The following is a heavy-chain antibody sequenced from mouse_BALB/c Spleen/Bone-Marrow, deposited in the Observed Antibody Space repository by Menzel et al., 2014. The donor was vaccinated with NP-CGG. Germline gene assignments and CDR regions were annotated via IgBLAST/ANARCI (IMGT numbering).Heavy chain of an antibody. CDR2: IDPANGYT. J-gene: IGHJ1*01. Sequence: VQLKQSGAELVKPGASVKLSCTASGFNIKDTYMHWVKQRPEQGLEWIGRIDPANGYTEYDPKFQGKATIIADTSSNTAYLQLGSLTSEDTAVYYCASYRYGWYFDVWGAGTTVTVSS. CDR1: GFNIKDTY. D-gene: IGHD2-14*01. CDR3: ASYRYGWYFDV. V-gene: IGHV14-3*02.